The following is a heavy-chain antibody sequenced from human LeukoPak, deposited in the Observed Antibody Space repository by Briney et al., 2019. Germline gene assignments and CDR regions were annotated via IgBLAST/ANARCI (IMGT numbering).Heavy chain of an antibody. D-gene: IGHD3-3*01. CDR2: IHYTGST. V-gene: IGHV4-59*12. CDR1: GGSINSYY. Sequence: SETLSLTCTVSGGSINSYYWSWIRQPPGKGLECIGYIHYTGSTNYNPSLKSRVTISVDTSKSQFSLKLSSVTAADTAVYYCARAAIFGVLPNYFDYWGQGTLVTVSS. J-gene: IGHJ4*02. CDR3: ARAAIFGVLPNYFDY.